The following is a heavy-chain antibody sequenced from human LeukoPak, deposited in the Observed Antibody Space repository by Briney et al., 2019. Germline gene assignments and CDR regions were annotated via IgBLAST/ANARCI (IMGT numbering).Heavy chain of an antibody. J-gene: IGHJ6*03. D-gene: IGHD3-16*02. CDR1: GFPFDDYD. V-gene: IGHV3-20*04. CDR3: ARSPSYRYGYNYYYIDV. Sequence: PGGSLRLSCAASGFPFDDYDMNWVRQAPGKGLEWISGINWNGGITRSADPVKGRFTISRDNAKNSLYLQMDSLRAEDTALYYCARSPSYRYGYNYYYIDVWGKGTTVTVSS. CDR2: INWNGGIT.